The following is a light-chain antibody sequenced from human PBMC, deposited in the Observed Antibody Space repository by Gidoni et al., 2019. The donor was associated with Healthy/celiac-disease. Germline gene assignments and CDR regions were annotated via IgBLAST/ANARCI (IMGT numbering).Light chain of an antibody. CDR2: WAS. J-gene: IGKJ2*02. V-gene: IGKV4-1*01. CDR1: QSVLYSSNHKNY. CDR3: QQYYSTPCT. Sequence: DIVITHSPDSLAVSLGEGATINCKSSQSVLYSSNHKNYLAWYQQKPGQPPKLLIYWASTRESGVPDRFSGSGSGTDFTLTISSLQAEDVAVYYCQQYYSTPCTFGQGTKLEIK.